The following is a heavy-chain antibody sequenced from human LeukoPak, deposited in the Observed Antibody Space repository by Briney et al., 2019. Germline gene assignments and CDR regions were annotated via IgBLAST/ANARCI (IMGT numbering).Heavy chain of an antibody. J-gene: IGHJ5*02. Sequence: WASVKVSCKASGYTFTNYGISWVRQAPGQGLEWMGRISPYNGNTNYAQKLQGRVTMTTDTSTTTAYTELRSLRSDDTAVYYCARGGVVPPAVVNWFGPWGQGTLVTVSS. CDR3: ARGGVVPPAVVNWFGP. V-gene: IGHV1-18*01. CDR1: GYTFTNYG. CDR2: ISPYNGNT. D-gene: IGHD2-2*01.